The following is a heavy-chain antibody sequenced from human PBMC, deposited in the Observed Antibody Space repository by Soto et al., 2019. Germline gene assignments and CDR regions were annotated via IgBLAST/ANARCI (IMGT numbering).Heavy chain of an antibody. CDR2: IYYTGST. CDR3: ARHSAYFFDSGSYFRNWFDP. CDR1: GDSISSSSHY. J-gene: IGHJ5*02. V-gene: IGHV4-39*01. Sequence: ETLSLTCTVSGDSISSSSHYWGWIRQPPGAGLEWIGTIYYTGSTYYNPSLEGRVSMSIDTSTNQLSPTLSFVTAADTAVYYCARHSAYFFDSGSYFRNWFDPWGQGTQVTVS. D-gene: IGHD3-10*01.